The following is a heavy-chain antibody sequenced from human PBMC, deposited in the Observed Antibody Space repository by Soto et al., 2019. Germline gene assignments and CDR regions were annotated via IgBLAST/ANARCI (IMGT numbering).Heavy chain of an antibody. Sequence: QVQLVESGGGVVQPGRSLRLSCAASGFTFSSYGMHWVRQAPGKGLEWVAVIWYDGSKKYYADSVKGRFTISRDNSKNTLYLQMNSLRAEDTAVYYCARGGLGGEGMDVWGQGTTVTVSS. CDR2: IWYDGSKK. CDR3: ARGGLGGEGMDV. D-gene: IGHD4-17*01. CDR1: GFTFSSYG. V-gene: IGHV3-33*01. J-gene: IGHJ6*02.